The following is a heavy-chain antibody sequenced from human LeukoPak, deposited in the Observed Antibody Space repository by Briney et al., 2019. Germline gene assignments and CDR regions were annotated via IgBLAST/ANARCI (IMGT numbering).Heavy chain of an antibody. CDR2: IYHSGST. J-gene: IGHJ5*02. CDR1: GYSISSGNY. D-gene: IGHD6-19*01. CDR3: ASTKYSSSFWFDP. V-gene: IGHV4-38-2*01. Sequence: SETLSLTCAVSGYSISSGNYWGWIRQPPGEGLEWIGSIYHSGSTYYNPSLRSRVTISEDTSKNQFSLKLRSVTAADTAVYYCASTKYSSSFWFDPWGQGTLVTVSS.